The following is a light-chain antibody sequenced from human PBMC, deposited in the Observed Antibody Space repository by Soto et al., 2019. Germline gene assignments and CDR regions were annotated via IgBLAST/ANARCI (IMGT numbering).Light chain of an antibody. J-gene: IGLJ2*01. CDR2: TNN. CDR3: AAWDDSLSGRV. Sequence: QLVLTQPPSASGTPGQRVTTSCSGSSSNTGSNYVYWYQQLPGTAPKLLIDTNNQRPSGVPDRFSGSKSGTSASLAISGLRSEDEANYYCAAWDDSLSGRVFGGGTQLTVL. CDR1: SSNTGSNY. V-gene: IGLV1-47*01.